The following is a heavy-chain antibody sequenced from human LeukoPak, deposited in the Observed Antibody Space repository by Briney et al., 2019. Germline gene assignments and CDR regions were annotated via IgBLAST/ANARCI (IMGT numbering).Heavy chain of an antibody. D-gene: IGHD2-8*02. Sequence: GGSLRLSCAASGFTFSKCGMHWVRQAPGKRLEWVAVTWYDGSYKYYADSVKGRFTISRDNSKNTLYLQMNSLRAEDTAVYYCAKDFYVGPVLARYFDYWGQGTLVTVSS. CDR3: AKDFYVGPVLARYFDY. V-gene: IGHV3-33*06. CDR1: GFTFSKCG. J-gene: IGHJ4*02. CDR2: TWYDGSYK.